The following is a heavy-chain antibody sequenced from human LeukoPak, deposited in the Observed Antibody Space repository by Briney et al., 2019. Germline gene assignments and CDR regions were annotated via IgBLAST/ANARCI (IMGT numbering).Heavy chain of an antibody. V-gene: IGHV1-8*01. CDR3: AREGRRYSGYEQYYYYMDV. CDR1: GYTFTSYD. D-gene: IGHD5-12*01. J-gene: IGHJ6*03. Sequence: ASVKVSCKASGYTFTSYDINWVRQATGQGLEWMGWMNPNSGNTGYAQKFQGRVTMTRNTSISTAYMELSSLRSEDTAVYYCAREGRRYSGYEQYYYYMDVWGKGTTVTVSS. CDR2: MNPNSGNT.